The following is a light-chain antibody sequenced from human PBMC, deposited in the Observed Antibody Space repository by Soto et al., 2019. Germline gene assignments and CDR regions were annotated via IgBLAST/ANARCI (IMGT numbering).Light chain of an antibody. V-gene: IGLV2-11*01. J-gene: IGLJ3*02. CDR3: CSHAGGSSWA. CDR2: DVT. Sequence: QSALTQPRSVSGSPGQSVTISCTGTSGDVGAYDRVSWYQHHPTKAPKLIIYDVTNRPSGVPYRFSGSKSGSTASLTISGLQAEDEADYYCCSHAGGSSWAFGGGTKLTVL. CDR1: SGDVGAYDR.